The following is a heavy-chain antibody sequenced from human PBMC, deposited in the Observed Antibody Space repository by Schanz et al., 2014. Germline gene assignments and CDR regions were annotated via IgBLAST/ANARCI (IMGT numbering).Heavy chain of an antibody. V-gene: IGHV3-30*02. CDR2: IRYDGSNK. J-gene: IGHJ3*02. CDR3: AKDRWRATVMVDAFDI. CDR1: GFTFSSYG. Sequence: VRLVESGGGLVQSGGSLRLSCAASGFTFSSYGMHWVRQAPGKGLEWVAFIRYDGSNKYYADSVKGRFTVSRDNSKNTLHLQMNSLRAEDTAVYFCAKDRWRATVMVDAFDIWGQGTKVTVSS. D-gene: IGHD4-4*01.